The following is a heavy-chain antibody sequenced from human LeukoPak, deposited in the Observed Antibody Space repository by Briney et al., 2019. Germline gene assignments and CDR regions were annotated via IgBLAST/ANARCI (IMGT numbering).Heavy chain of an antibody. Sequence: GGSLRLSCAAPGFTFDDYAMHWVRQAPGKGLEWVSGISWNSGSIGYADSVKGRFTISRDNAKNSLYLQMNSLRAEDTALYYCAKGYLTVYSSGWSLYYFDYWGQGTLVTVSS. D-gene: IGHD6-19*01. CDR3: AKGYLTVYSSGWSLYYFDY. V-gene: IGHV3-9*01. J-gene: IGHJ4*02. CDR2: ISWNSGSI. CDR1: GFTFDDYA.